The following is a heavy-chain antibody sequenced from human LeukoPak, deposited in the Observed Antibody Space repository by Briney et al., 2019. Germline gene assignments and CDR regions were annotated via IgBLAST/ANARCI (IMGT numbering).Heavy chain of an antibody. D-gene: IGHD6-19*01. CDR1: GFTFSSYS. Sequence: PGGSLRLSCAASGFTFSSYSMNWVRQAPGKGLEWVSSISSSSSYIYYADSVKGRFTISRDNAKNSLYLQMNSLRAEDTAVYYCARERSIAVAGHFDYWGQGTLVTVSS. J-gene: IGHJ4*02. CDR2: ISSSSSYI. CDR3: ARERSIAVAGHFDY. V-gene: IGHV3-21*01.